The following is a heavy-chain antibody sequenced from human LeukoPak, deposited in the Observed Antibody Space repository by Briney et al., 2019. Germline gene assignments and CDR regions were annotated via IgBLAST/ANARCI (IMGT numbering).Heavy chain of an antibody. V-gene: IGHV3-7*01. CDR2: IKQDGNEK. D-gene: IGHD6-13*01. J-gene: IGHJ4*02. CDR1: GFTFSSYW. Sequence: GGSLRLSCAASGFTFSSYWMSWVRQAPGKGLEWVANIKQDGNEKYYLDSVKGRFTISRDNAKNSLYLQMNSLRDEDTAVYYCGRDRIAERGTGWRVDYWAQGTLVTVSP. CDR3: GRDRIAERGTGWRVDY.